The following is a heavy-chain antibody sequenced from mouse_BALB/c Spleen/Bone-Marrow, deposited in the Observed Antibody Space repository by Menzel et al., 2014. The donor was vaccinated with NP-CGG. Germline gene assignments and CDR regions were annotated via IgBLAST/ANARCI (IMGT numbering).Heavy chain of an antibody. CDR2: ISYSGST. CDR1: GDSITSGY. Sequence: EVHLVESGPSLVKPSQTLSLTCSVTGDSITSGYWNWIRKFPGNKLEYMGYISYSGSTYYNPSLKSRISISRDISKNXYYLQLNSVTTEDTATYYCARDSSGGILAMDYWGQGTSVTVSS. CDR3: ARDSSGGILAMDY. J-gene: IGHJ4*01. V-gene: IGHV3-8*02. D-gene: IGHD3-2*01.